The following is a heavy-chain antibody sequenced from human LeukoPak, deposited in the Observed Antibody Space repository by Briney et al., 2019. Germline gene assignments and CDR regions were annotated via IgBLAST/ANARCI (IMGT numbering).Heavy chain of an antibody. CDR3: ARGGTYDI. Sequence: GGSLRLSCAASGFTFSSYAMSWVRQAPGKGLEWVANIKQDGSEKYYVDSVKGRFTISRDNAKNSLYLQMNSLRGEDTAVYYCARGGTYDIWGQGTRVTVSS. V-gene: IGHV3-7*01. CDR2: IKQDGSEK. J-gene: IGHJ3*02. CDR1: GFTFSSYA.